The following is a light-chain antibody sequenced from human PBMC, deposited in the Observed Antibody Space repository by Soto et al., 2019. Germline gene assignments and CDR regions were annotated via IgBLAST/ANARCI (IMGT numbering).Light chain of an antibody. CDR2: DVN. CDR1: SSDVGAYNY. Sequence: QSALTQPASVSGSPGQWITISCTGTSSDVGAYNYVSWYQQHPGKAPKLMIYDVNNRPSGVSNRFSGSKSGNTASLTISGLPADDQADYYCSSFTSNNTRVFGGGTKLTVL. CDR3: SSFTSNNTRV. J-gene: IGLJ3*02. V-gene: IGLV2-14*01.